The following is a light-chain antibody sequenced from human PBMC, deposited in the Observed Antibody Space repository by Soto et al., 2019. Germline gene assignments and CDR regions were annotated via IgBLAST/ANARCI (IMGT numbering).Light chain of an antibody. V-gene: IGKV3-20*01. CDR3: QQYGSSPFT. CDR2: GAS. J-gene: IGKJ3*01. CDR1: QSVSSNY. Sequence: EIVLTQSPGTLSLSPGERATLSCRASQSVSSNYLAWYQQKPGQAPRLLIYGASSRATGIPDRFSGSGSATDFTLNISRLEPEDFAVYYCQQYGSSPFTFGPGTKVDIK.